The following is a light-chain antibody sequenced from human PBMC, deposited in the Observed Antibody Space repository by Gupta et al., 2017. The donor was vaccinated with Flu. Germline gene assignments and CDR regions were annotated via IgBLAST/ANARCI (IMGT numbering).Light chain of an antibody. Sequence: VSGAPGQRVTISCTGSSSNIGAGYDVHWYQQLPGTAPKLLIYGNSNRPSGVPDRFSGSKSGTSASLAITGLQAEDEADYYCQSYDSSLSGVVFGGGTKLTVL. CDR2: GNS. CDR1: SSNIGAGYD. CDR3: QSYDSSLSGVV. V-gene: IGLV1-40*01. J-gene: IGLJ2*01.